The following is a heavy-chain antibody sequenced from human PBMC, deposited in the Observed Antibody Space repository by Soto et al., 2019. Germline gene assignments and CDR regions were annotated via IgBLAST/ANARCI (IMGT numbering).Heavy chain of an antibody. Sequence: HLGGSLRLSCAASGFYFYNSDMSWVRQGPGKGLEWVAAISGDSTIIFYADSVKGRFTISRDNSKNTLYLQMNTMRAGDTAVYYCGKSLATRAYDYWGQGTQVTVSS. D-gene: IGHD2-21*01. CDR3: GKSLATRAYDY. CDR2: ISGDSTII. J-gene: IGHJ4*02. CDR1: GFYFYNSD. V-gene: IGHV3-23*01.